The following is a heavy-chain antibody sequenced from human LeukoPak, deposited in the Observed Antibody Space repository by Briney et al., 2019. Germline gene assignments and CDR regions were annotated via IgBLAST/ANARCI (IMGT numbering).Heavy chain of an antibody. CDR3: ACHLAGSGTRGFDY. J-gene: IGHJ4*02. Sequence: PSETLSLTCAVSGGSITSHNWWSWVRQTPGEGLEGIGESYHGGNTHYNTSLESRVTMSVDKPRTQFSLNLSSVTAADTAVYYCACHLAGSGTRGFDYWGQGILVTVSS. CDR1: GGSITSHNW. V-gene: IGHV4-4*02. CDR2: SYHGGNT. D-gene: IGHD3-10*01.